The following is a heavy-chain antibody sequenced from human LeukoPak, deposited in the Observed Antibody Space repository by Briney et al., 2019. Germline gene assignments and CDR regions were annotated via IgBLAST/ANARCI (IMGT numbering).Heavy chain of an antibody. CDR1: GGSISSYY. CDR2: IYYSGST. V-gene: IGHV4-59*01. J-gene: IGHJ3*02. D-gene: IGHD1-26*01. Sequence: SETLSLTCTVSGGSISSYYWSWIRQPPGKGLEWIGYIYYSGSTNYNPSLKSRVTISADTSKNQFSLKLSSVTAADTAVYYCARNTPIVGATKIAFDIWGQGTMVTVSS. CDR3: ARNTPIVGATKIAFDI.